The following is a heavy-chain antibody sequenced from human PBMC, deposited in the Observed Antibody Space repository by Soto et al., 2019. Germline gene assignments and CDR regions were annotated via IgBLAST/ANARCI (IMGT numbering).Heavy chain of an antibody. D-gene: IGHD2-15*01. CDR1: GCTFGNYA. Sequence: PXGCRGLPGAVSGCTFGNYAMSWVRQAPGKGLEWISGISGGGHGTNYADSVKGRFTISRDNSRNTLYLQMNSLRAEDTDVYYCAKDPRLRLGFWGQGTLVTVSS. CDR3: AKDPRLRLGF. CDR2: ISGGGHGT. V-gene: IGHV3-23*01. J-gene: IGHJ4*02.